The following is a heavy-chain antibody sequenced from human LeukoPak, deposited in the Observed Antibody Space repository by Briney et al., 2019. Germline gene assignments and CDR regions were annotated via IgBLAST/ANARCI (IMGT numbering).Heavy chain of an antibody. J-gene: IGHJ5*02. CDR2: IYYSGST. CDR3: ARVAAAGTTDWFDP. CDR1: GGSISSSSYY. Sequence: SETLSLTCTVSGGSISSSSYYWGWIRQPPGKGLEWIGGIYYSGSTYYSPSLKSRVTISVDTSKNQFSLKLSSVTAADTAVYYCARVAAAGTTDWFDPWGQGTLVTVSS. D-gene: IGHD6-13*01. V-gene: IGHV4-39*07.